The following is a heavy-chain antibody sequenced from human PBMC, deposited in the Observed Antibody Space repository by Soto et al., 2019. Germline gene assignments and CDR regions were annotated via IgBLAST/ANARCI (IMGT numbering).Heavy chain of an antibody. CDR2: INAGNGNT. D-gene: IGHD2-15*01. V-gene: IGHV1-3*05. CDR3: ARGTVVIHFDY. Sequence: QVQLVQSGAEEKKHGASVKVSCKASGYTFTSYAMHWVRQAPGQRLEWMGWINAGNGNTKYSQKFQGRDTITRDTSASTAYMELSSRRSEDTAEYYCARGTVVIHFDYWGQGTLVTVSS. J-gene: IGHJ4*02. CDR1: GYTFTSYA.